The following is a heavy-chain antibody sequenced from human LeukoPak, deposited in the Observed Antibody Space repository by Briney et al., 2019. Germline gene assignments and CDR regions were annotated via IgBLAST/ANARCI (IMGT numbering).Heavy chain of an antibody. J-gene: IGHJ6*03. V-gene: IGHV4-38-2*02. CDR3: ARTGGSFYFYYYMDV. Sequence: SETLSLTCTVSGYSISSGYYWGWIRQPPGKGLEWIGSIYHSGSTYYNPSLKSRVTISVDTSKNQFSLKLSSMTAADTAVYYCARTGGSFYFYYYMDVWGKGTTVTVSS. CDR1: GYSISSGYY. CDR2: IYHSGST. D-gene: IGHD1-26*01.